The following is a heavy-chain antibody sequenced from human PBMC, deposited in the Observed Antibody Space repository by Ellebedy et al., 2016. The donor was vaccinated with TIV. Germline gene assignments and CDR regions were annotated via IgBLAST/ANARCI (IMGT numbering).Heavy chain of an antibody. Sequence: GGSLRLSCAASGFSFSSYAMSWVRQAPGKGLEWVSYISSSSSTIYYADSVKGRFTISRDNAKNSLYLQMNSLRAEDTAVYYCARDRGTTDGSYYYYYMDVWGKGTTVTVSS. CDR2: ISSSSSTI. CDR1: GFSFSSYA. CDR3: ARDRGTTDGSYYYYYMDV. J-gene: IGHJ6*03. D-gene: IGHD1-1*01. V-gene: IGHV3-48*04.